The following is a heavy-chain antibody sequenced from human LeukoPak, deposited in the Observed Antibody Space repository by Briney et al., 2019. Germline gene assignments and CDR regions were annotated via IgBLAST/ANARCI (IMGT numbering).Heavy chain of an antibody. D-gene: IGHD6-13*01. CDR1: GGSISSSSYY. J-gene: IGHJ5*02. Sequence: PSETLSLTCTVSGGSISSSSYYWGWIRQPPGKGLEWIGSIYYSGSTYYNPSLKSRVTISVDTSKNQFSLKLSSVTAADTAVYYCARLAAAFNRFDPWGQGTLVTVSS. CDR3: ARLAAAFNRFDP. V-gene: IGHV4-39*01. CDR2: IYYSGST.